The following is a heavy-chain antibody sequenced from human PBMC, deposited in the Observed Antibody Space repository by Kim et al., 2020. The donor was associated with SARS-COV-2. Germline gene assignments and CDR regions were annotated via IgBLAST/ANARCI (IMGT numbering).Heavy chain of an antibody. J-gene: IGHJ4*02. V-gene: IGHV3-30*03. D-gene: IGHD3-22*01. CDR1: GFTFIGYA. Sequence: GGSLRLSCAASGFTFIGYAMHWVRRAPGKGLEWVSVISRDGGSTTYADSVEGRFIISRDNSKNTVYLQMNSLRAEDTAVYYCARDRASGGYYLMNWGQGTQVTVSS. CDR3: ARDRASGGYYLMN. CDR2: ISRDGGST.